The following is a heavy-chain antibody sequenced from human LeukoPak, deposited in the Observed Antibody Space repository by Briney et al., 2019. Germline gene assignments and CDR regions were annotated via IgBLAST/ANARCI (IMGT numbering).Heavy chain of an antibody. CDR3: ARDPKYYDFWSGLASAFDI. CDR1: GYTFTGYY. V-gene: IGHV1-2*02. D-gene: IGHD3-3*01. J-gene: IGHJ3*02. CDR2: INPNSGGT. Sequence: ASVKVSCKASGYTFTGYYMHWVRQAPGQGLEWMGWINPNSGGTNYAQKFQGRVTMTRDPSISTAYMELSRLRSDDTAVYYCARDPKYYDFWSGLASAFDIWGQGTMVTVSS.